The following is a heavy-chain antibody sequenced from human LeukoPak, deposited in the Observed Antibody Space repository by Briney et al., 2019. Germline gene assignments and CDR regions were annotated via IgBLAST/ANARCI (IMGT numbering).Heavy chain of an antibody. CDR3: AREGGPYRPLDY. Sequence: SETLSLTRGVSGGSITNTNYWTWVRQPPGKGLEWIGEVNLQGSTNYNPSLMGLVAISVDTSENHISLQLTSVTAADTAVYYCAREGGPYRPLDYSGQGTLVTVSS. V-gene: IGHV4-4*02. CDR2: VNLQGST. CDR1: GGSITNTNY. J-gene: IGHJ4*02.